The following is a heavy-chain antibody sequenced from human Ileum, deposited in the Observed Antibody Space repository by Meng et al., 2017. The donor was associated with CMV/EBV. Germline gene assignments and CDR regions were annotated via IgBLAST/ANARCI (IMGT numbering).Heavy chain of an antibody. D-gene: IGHD7-27*01. CDR2: IFTEDNSA. CDR1: GFAFNNYA. V-gene: IGHV3-74*01. J-gene: IGHJ4*02. CDR3: LRDRPHWE. Sequence: GESLKISCAASGFAFNNYAMTWVRQPPGKGLEWVSHIFTEDNSARYADSVRGRFTISRDNAKNRVYLQMNSLRVEDTAVYYCLRDRPHWERGQGTLVTVSS.